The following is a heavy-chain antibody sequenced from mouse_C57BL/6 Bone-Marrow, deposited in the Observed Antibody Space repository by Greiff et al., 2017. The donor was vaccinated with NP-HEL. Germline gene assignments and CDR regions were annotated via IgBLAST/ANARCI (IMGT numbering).Heavy chain of an antibody. J-gene: IGHJ4*01. Sequence: EVMLVESGGGLVQPKGSLKLSCAASGFSFNTYAMNWVRQAPGKGLEWVARIRSKSNNYATYYADSVKDRFTISRDDSESMLYLQMNNLKTEDTAMYYCVRAYYGSHATDYWGQGTSVTVSS. CDR2: IRSKSNNYAT. V-gene: IGHV10-1*01. D-gene: IGHD1-1*01. CDR3: VRAYYGSHATDY. CDR1: GFSFNTYA.